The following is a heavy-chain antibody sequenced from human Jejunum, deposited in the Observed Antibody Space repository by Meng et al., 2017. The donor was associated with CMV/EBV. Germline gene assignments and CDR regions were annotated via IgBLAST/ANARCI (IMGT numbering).Heavy chain of an antibody. CDR2: ICSGGMT. Sequence: SDLSVSDTWMWWVRRAPGKGLELVSMICSGGMTFYADSVKGRFSISRDISKNTLNLQMNSLRVDDTAMYYCARAPSWPTCYFLDLWGRGALVTVSS. D-gene: IGHD2/OR15-2a*01. CDR1: DLSVSDTW. CDR3: ARAPSWPTCYFLDL. V-gene: IGHV3-53*01. J-gene: IGHJ2*01.